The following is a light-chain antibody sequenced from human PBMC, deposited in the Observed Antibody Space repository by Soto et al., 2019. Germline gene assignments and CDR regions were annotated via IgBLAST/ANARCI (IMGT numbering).Light chain of an antibody. J-gene: IGLJ1*01. V-gene: IGLV2-8*01. Sequence: ALTQPPSASGSPGQSVTISCTGTSSDVGGYNYVSWYQQHPGKAPKLMIYEVSKRPSGVPDRFSGSKSGNTASLTVSGLQAEDEADYYCSSYAGSNYVFGTGTKVTVL. CDR3: SSYAGSNYV. CDR2: EVS. CDR1: SSDVGGYNY.